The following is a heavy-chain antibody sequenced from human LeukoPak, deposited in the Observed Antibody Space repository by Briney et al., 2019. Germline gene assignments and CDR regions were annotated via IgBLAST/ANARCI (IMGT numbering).Heavy chain of an antibody. CDR2: ISGSGGST. V-gene: IGHV3-23*01. J-gene: IGHJ4*02. CDR3: AREEIFRVAVAGNWVDY. CDR1: GFTFSSYA. D-gene: IGHD6-19*01. Sequence: GGSLRLSCAASGFTFSSYAMSWVRQAPGKGLEWVSAISGSGGSTYYAGSVKGRFTISRDNSKNTLYLQMNSLRTEDTAVYYCAREEIFRVAVAGNWVDYWGQGTLVTVSS.